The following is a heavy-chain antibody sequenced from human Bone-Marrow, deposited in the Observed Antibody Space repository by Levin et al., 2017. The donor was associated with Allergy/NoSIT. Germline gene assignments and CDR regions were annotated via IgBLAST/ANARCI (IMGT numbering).Heavy chain of an antibody. V-gene: IGHV1-2*02. CDR2: INPKSGDT. Sequence: ASVKVSCKASGYSFSAYYIYWVRQAPGQGLEWMGWINPKSGDTKYAQMFQGRMSLTRDTSTNTAFMELSRMRSDDTAVYFCARGLNGFRRIGYCNDKTCSTALAYWGQGTLVSVSS. D-gene: IGHD2-15*01. J-gene: IGHJ4*02. CDR3: ARGLNGFRRIGYCNDKTCSTALAY. CDR1: GYSFSAYY.